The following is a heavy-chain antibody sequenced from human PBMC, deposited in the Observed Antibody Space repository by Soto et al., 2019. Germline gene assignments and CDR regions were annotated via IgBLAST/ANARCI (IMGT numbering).Heavy chain of an antibody. Sequence: GASVKVSCKASGYTFTSYYMHWVRQAPGQGLEWMGIINPSGGSTSYAQKFQGRVTITADKSTSTAYMELSSLRSEDTAVYYCARTHGSGSSYYYYGMDVWGQGTTVTVSS. D-gene: IGHD3-10*01. CDR3: ARTHGSGSSYYYYGMDV. V-gene: IGHV1-46*01. J-gene: IGHJ6*02. CDR2: INPSGGST. CDR1: GYTFTSYY.